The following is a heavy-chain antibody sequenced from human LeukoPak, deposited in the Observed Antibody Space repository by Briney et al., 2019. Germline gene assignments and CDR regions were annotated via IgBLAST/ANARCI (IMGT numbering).Heavy chain of an antibody. J-gene: IGHJ4*02. Sequence: ASVKVSCEVSGYTLSELSMHCVRHAPGKGHEWVGGFDPEDGEPIYAQKFQGKVTMTEDTSTDTAYMELSSLRSEDTAVYYCATILQIAVAGPLDYWGEGTRVTVPS. CDR3: ATILQIAVAGPLDY. D-gene: IGHD6-19*01. V-gene: IGHV1-24*01. CDR1: GYTLSELS. CDR2: FDPEDGEP.